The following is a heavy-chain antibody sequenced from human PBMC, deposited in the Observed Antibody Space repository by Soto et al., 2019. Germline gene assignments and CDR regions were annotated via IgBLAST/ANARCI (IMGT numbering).Heavy chain of an antibody. J-gene: IGHJ6*02. CDR2: TYYRSKWYN. Sequence: PSQTLSLTCAISGDSVSSNSAAWNWIRQSPSRGLEWLGRTYYRSKWYNDYAVSVKSRITINPDTSKNQFSLQLNSVTPEDTAVYYCARLNYDFWSGAGSYYYGMDVWGQGTTVTVSS. D-gene: IGHD3-3*01. CDR1: GDSVSSNSAA. CDR3: ARLNYDFWSGAGSYYYGMDV. V-gene: IGHV6-1*01.